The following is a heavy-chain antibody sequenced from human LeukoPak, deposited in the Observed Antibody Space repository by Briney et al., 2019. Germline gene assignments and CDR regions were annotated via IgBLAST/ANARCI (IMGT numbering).Heavy chain of an antibody. D-gene: IGHD3-22*01. CDR1: GGSISSSSYS. J-gene: IGHJ3*02. CDR2: IYYSGGT. Sequence: SETLSLTCTVSGGSISSSSYSWGWIRQPPGKGLEWIGSIYYSGGTYYNPSLKSRVTISVDMSKNQFSLKLSSVTAADTAVYYCACLTTADAFDIWGQGTMVAVSS. CDR3: ACLTTADAFDI. V-gene: IGHV4-39*07.